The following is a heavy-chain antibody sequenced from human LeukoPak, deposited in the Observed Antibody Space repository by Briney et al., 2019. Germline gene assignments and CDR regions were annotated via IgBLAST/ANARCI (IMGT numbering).Heavy chain of an antibody. CDR2: ISYDGSNK. J-gene: IGHJ4*02. D-gene: IGHD4-17*01. V-gene: IGHV3-30-3*01. CDR3: ARDLQSTVVTLDY. CDR1: GFTFSSYA. Sequence: PGGPLRLSCAAPGFTFSSYAMHWVRQAPGKGLEWVAVISYDGSNKYYADSVKGRFTISRDNSKNTLYLQMNSLRAEDTAVYYCARDLQSTVVTLDYWGQGTLVTVSS.